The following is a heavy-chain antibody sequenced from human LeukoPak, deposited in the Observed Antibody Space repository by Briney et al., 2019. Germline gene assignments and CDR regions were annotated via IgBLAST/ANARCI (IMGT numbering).Heavy chain of an antibody. V-gene: IGHV3-23*01. CDR3: AKSPGTTGWFDP. CDR1: GFTFSTYG. J-gene: IGHJ5*02. Sequence: GGSLRLSCAASGFTFSTYGMSWVRQAPGKGLEWVSGISGSGAPIYYADSVKGRFTISRDNSKNTLYLQMNSLRAEDTAVYYCAKSPGTTGWFDPWGQGTLVTVSS. D-gene: IGHD1-1*01. CDR2: ISGSGAPI.